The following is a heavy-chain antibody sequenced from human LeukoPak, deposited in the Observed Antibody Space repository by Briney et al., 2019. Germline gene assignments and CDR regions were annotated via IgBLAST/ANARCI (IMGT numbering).Heavy chain of an antibody. J-gene: IGHJ4*02. D-gene: IGHD2-8*02. CDR1: GFSFSTYW. V-gene: IGHV3-7*01. CDR3: ARESRYCTGAWCFDYFDY. CDR2: IKQDGSEK. Sequence: GGSLRLSCAASGFSFSTYWMTWVRQAPGKGLEWVANIKQDGSEKNYVDSLKGRFTIPRDNAKNTLYLQMNSLRAEDTAVYYCARESRYCTGAWCFDYFDYWGQGTLVTVSS.